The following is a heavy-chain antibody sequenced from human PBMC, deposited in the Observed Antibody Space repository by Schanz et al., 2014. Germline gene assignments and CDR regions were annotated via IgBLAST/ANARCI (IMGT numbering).Heavy chain of an antibody. J-gene: IGHJ4*03. Sequence: QVQLVESGGGVVQPGRSLRLSCAASGFTFSSYAMHWVRQAPGRGLQWVALISYDGGHKYYADSVKGRFTISRDSARNSLYLQMSSLRAEDTAVYYCARGTPFLCDYWGQGTTVTVSS. V-gene: IGHV3-30*04. D-gene: IGHD3-16*01. CDR3: ARGTPFLCDY. CDR1: GFTFSSYA. CDR2: ISYDGGHK.